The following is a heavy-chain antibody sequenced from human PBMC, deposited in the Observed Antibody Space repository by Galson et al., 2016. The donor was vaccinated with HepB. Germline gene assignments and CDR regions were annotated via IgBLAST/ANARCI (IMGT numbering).Heavy chain of an antibody. CDR2: ISGDGAST. J-gene: IGHJ4*02. V-gene: IGHV3-23*01. Sequence: SLRLSCAASGFTFRSCGMSWVRQVPGKGLEWVSTISGDGASTYYADSVKGRFSISRDNSRTTLDLQMHSLRGEDTALYYCAKDPYYSSGWGAFESWGQGTLVTVSS. D-gene: IGHD6-19*01. CDR3: AKDPYYSSGWGAFES. CDR1: GFTFRSCG.